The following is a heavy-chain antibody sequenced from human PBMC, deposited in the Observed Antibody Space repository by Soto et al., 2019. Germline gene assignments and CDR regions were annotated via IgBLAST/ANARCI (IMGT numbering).Heavy chain of an antibody. CDR3: AKGYSSSPYYYYGMDV. CDR2: INSDGSST. CDR1: GFTFSSYW. Sequence: GGSLRLSCAASGFTFSSYWMHWVRQAPGKGLVWVSRINSDGSSTSYADSVKGRFTISRDNAKNTLYLQMNSLRAEDTAVYYCAKGYSSSPYYYYGMDVWGQGTTVTVSS. V-gene: IGHV3-74*01. D-gene: IGHD6-6*01. J-gene: IGHJ6*02.